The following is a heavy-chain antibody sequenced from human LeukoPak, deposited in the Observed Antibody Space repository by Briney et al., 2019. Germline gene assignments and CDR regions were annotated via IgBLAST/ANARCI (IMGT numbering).Heavy chain of an antibody. Sequence: GESLKISCKGSGYSFTSYWIGWVRQMPGKGLEWMGIIYPGDSDTRYSPSFQGQVTISADKSISTAYLQWSSLKASDTAIYYCARVAYCSGGSCPDNWFDPWGQGTLVTVSS. CDR3: ARVAYCSGGSCPDNWFDP. CDR1: GYSFTSYW. J-gene: IGHJ5*02. CDR2: IYPGDSDT. D-gene: IGHD2-15*01. V-gene: IGHV5-51*01.